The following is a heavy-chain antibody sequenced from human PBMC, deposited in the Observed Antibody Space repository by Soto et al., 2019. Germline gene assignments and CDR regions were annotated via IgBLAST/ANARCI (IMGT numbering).Heavy chain of an antibody. D-gene: IGHD6-13*01. CDR3: GREVAVGSRWRYGMEV. V-gene: IGHV3-53*01. CDR2: IYSGGST. J-gene: IGHJ6*02. Sequence: EVQLVESGGGLIQPGWSLRLSCAASGFTVSSNYMSWVRQAPGKGLEWVSVIYSGGSTYYADSVKGRFTISRDNPKNTLYLQMNSLRAEDTAVYYCGREVAVGSRWRYGMEVWGQGTTVTVSS. CDR1: GFTVSSNY.